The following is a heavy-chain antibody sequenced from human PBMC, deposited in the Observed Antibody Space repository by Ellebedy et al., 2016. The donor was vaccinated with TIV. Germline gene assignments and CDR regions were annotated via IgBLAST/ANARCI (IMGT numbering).Heavy chain of an antibody. D-gene: IGHD3-22*01. V-gene: IGHV4-31*03. J-gene: IGHJ3*02. CDR1: GGSISSGGYY. Sequence: LRLSCTVSGGSISSGGYYWSWIRQHPGKGLEWIGYIYYSGSTYYNPSLKSRVTISVDTSKNQFSLKLSSVTAADTAVYYCARDYYDSSGYFGNSYAFDIWGQGTMVTVSS. CDR2: IYYSGST. CDR3: ARDYYDSSGYFGNSYAFDI.